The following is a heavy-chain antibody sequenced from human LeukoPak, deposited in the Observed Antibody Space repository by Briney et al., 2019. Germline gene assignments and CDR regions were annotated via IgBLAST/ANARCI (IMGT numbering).Heavy chain of an antibody. CDR2: INHSGST. Sequence: SETLSLTCAVYGGSFSGYYWSWIRQPPGKGLEWIGEINHSGSTNYNPSLKSRVTISVDTSKNQFSLKLSSVTAADTAVYYCARGGTPTSRRRVLSGGLGDYWGQGTLVTVSS. V-gene: IGHV4-34*01. CDR1: GGSFSGYY. D-gene: IGHD2-15*01. CDR3: ARGGTPTSRRRVLSGGLGDY. J-gene: IGHJ4*02.